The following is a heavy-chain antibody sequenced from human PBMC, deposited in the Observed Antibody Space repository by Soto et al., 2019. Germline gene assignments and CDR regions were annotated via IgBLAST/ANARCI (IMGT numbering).Heavy chain of an antibody. CDR3: ARGWTATVGNDVDY. Sequence: SETLSLTCNVSGGSISRGDHYWSWIHQPPGKGLEWIGYIYYTGSAYYNPSLETRVTISVDASQNQFSLRLTSVTVADTAVYYCARGWTATVGNDVDYWGQGTLVTVSS. J-gene: IGHJ4*02. V-gene: IGHV4-30-4*01. D-gene: IGHD1-1*01. CDR1: GGSISRGDHY. CDR2: IYYTGSA.